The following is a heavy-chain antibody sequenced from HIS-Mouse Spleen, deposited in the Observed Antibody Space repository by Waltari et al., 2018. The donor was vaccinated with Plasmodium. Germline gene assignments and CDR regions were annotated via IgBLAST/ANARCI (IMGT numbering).Heavy chain of an antibody. D-gene: IGHD3-16*01. CDR1: SFTFCSYG. V-gene: IGHV3-30*18. CDR2: ISYDGSNK. CDR3: AKAQGVINFDY. Sequence: VQLVESGGGVVQPGRSLRLSCAASSFTFCSYGMHWGRQAPGKGLEWVAVISYDGSNKYYADSVKGRFTISRDNSKNTLYLQMNSLRAEDTAVYYCAKAQGVINFDYWGQGTLVTVSS. J-gene: IGHJ4*02.